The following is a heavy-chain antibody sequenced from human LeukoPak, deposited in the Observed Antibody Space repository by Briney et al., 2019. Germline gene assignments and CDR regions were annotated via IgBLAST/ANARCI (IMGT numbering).Heavy chain of an antibody. J-gene: IGHJ5*02. CDR3: ARVKEVKGREAGSYGYNWFDP. CDR1: GFTFSSYA. CDR2: ISGSGGST. Sequence: GGSLRLSCAASGFTFSSYAMSWVRQAPGKGLEWVSAISGSGGSTYYADSVKGRFTISRDNAKNTLYLQMNSLRAEDTAVYYCARVKEVKGREAGSYGYNWFDPWGQGTLVTVSS. V-gene: IGHV3-23*01. D-gene: IGHD3-10*01.